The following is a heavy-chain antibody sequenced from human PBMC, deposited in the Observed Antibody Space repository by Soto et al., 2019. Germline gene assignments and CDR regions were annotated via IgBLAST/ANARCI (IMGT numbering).Heavy chain of an antibody. V-gene: IGHV1-2*04. J-gene: IGHJ3*02. Sequence: PSVKVSCKASGYSFTGYNLHCVRQAPRQGLEWMGWINPNNGGTNYAQKSKGWVTMTRDKSISTAYMEKSRLRSDDTAVYYCARAASSGWGSSDASDIWGQGTMVTVSS. CDR2: INPNNGGT. CDR3: ARAASSGWGSSDASDI. D-gene: IGHD6-19*01. CDR1: GYSFTGYN.